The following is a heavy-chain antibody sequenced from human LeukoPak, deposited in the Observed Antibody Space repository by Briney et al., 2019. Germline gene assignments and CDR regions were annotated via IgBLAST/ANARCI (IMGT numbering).Heavy chain of an antibody. J-gene: IGHJ6*03. V-gene: IGHV1-2*02. D-gene: IGHD2-15*01. CDR2: INPNSGGT. CDR1: GYTFTGYY. Sequence: ASVKVSCKTSGYTFTGYYMNWVRQAPGQGLEWMGWINPNSGGTNYAQNFQGRVTMTSDTSISTAYMELSRLRSDDTAVYYCARTRRGYCSGDSCYNYYYMDVWGKGTTVTVSS. CDR3: ARTRRGYCSGDSCYNYYYMDV.